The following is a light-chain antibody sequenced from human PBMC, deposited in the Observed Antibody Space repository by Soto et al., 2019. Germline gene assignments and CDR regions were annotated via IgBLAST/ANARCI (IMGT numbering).Light chain of an antibody. CDR3: SSYAGSNNLV. CDR1: SFDVGGYNY. V-gene: IGLV2-8*01. J-gene: IGLJ3*02. CDR2: EVT. Sequence: QSALTQPPSASGSPGQSGTISCTGTSFDVGGYNYVSWYQQHPGKAPKLMIYEVTERPSGVPDRFSGSKSGNTASLTVSGLQAEDEADYYCSSYAGSNNLVFGGGTKLTVL.